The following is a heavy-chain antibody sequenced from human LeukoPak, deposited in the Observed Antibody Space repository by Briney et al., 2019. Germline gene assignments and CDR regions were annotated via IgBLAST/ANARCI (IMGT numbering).Heavy chain of an antibody. CDR2: IRYDGSND. D-gene: IGHD3-3*01. J-gene: IGHJ6*03. CDR1: GFTFSTYG. CDR3: AKDLFTEWLPMDV. V-gene: IGHV3-30*02. Sequence: GGSLRLSCAASGFTFSTYGMHWVRQAPGKGLEWVAFIRYDGSNDYYADSVRGRFSISRDNSKNTLYLQMSSLTPEDTAVYYCAKDLFTEWLPMDVWGKGPTVTVSS.